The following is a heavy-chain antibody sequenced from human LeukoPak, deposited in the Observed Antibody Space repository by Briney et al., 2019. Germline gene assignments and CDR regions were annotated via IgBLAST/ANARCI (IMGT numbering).Heavy chain of an antibody. D-gene: IGHD1-26*01. Sequence: GGALRLSCAASGFTFSSYEMNWVRQAPGKGLEWVSYISSSGSNIYYADSVKGRFTISRDNAKNSLFLQMNSLRAEDTAVYYCARSLMSGSYWCNYFDYWGQGTLVTVSS. CDR2: ISSSGSNI. J-gene: IGHJ4*02. V-gene: IGHV3-48*03. CDR1: GFTFSSYE. CDR3: ARSLMSGSYWCNYFDY.